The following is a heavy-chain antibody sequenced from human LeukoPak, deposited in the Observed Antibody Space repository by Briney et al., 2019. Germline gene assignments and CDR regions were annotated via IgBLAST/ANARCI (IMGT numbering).Heavy chain of an antibody. J-gene: IGHJ4*02. Sequence: GGSLRLSCAASGFTFSRYSMNWVRQAPGKGLEWVSYISDMSSAIYYADSVKGRFTISRDNAKNSLYLQMNSLRDEDTAVYYCARIVSRLPPDPVDYWGQGTLVTVSS. D-gene: IGHD1-26*01. CDR1: GFTFSRYS. CDR2: ISDMSSAI. CDR3: ARIVSRLPPDPVDY. V-gene: IGHV3-48*02.